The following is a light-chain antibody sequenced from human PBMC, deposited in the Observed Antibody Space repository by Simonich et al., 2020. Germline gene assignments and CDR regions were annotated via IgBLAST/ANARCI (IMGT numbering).Light chain of an antibody. CDR2: EES. J-gene: IGLJ3*02. CDR3: YSTDSSGNHRV. V-gene: IGLV3-10*01. Sequence: SYELTQPPSVSVSPGQTARITCSGDALPKKYAYWYQQKSGQAPLLVIYEESKRPSGIPEGFSGSSYGTMATLTISGAQVEDEADYYCYSTDSSGNHRVFGGGTKLTVL. CDR1: ALPKKY.